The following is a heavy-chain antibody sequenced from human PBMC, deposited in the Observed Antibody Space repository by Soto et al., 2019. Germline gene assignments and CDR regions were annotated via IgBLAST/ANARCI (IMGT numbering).Heavy chain of an antibody. V-gene: IGHV1-8*01. J-gene: IGHJ4*02. Sequence: ASVKVTCKTYGYTFTEYVINWVRQAPGQGLEYMGWVSPENRNAGYAPQFRGRVSMTADTSINTVYLELTTLTYEDTAVYYCEVTTGYWGQGTMVTSPQ. CDR2: VSPENRNA. CDR3: EVTTGY. CDR1: GYTFTEYV. D-gene: IGHD4-17*01.